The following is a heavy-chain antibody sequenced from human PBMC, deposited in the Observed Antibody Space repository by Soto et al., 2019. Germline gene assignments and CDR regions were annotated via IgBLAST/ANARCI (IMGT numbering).Heavy chain of an antibody. Sequence: PGGSLRLSCAASGFTFTHYWMYWVRQAPGRGLVWVSRINIDGSSTTYADSVKGRFTISRDNAKNTQYLQMSSLRDEDTAIYYCARALAVDGYWYFDLWGRGTLVTVSS. D-gene: IGHD6-19*01. J-gene: IGHJ2*01. CDR2: INIDGSST. CDR1: GFTFTHYW. CDR3: ARALAVDGYWYFDL. V-gene: IGHV3-74*01.